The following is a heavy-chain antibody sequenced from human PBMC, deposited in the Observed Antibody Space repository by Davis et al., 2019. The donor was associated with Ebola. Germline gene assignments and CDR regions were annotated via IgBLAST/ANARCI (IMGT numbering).Heavy chain of an antibody. CDR2: INPSGGST. Sequence: ASVKVSCKASGYTFTGYYMHWVRQAPGQGLEWMGIINPSGGSTSYAQKFQGRVTMTRDTSTSTVYMELRSLRSDDTAVYYCAAGEEQWLVGAGTNYYYDMNVWGKGTTVTVSS. D-gene: IGHD6-19*01. V-gene: IGHV1-46*01. CDR3: AAGEEQWLVGAGTNYYYDMNV. CDR1: GYTFTGYY. J-gene: IGHJ6*04.